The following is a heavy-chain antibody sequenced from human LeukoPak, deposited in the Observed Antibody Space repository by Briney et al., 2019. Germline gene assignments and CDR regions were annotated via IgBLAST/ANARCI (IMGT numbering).Heavy chain of an antibody. CDR2: IKQDGSEK. Sequence: GGSLRLSCAASGFTFSSYWMSWVRQAPGKGLEWVANIKQDGSEKYYVDSVKGRFTISRDNAKNSLYLQMNSLRAEDTAVYYCARGVAARTPLYYYYYCMDVWGKGTTVTVSS. CDR1: GFTFSSYW. V-gene: IGHV3-7*01. J-gene: IGHJ6*03. CDR3: ARGVAARTPLYYYYYCMDV. D-gene: IGHD6-6*01.